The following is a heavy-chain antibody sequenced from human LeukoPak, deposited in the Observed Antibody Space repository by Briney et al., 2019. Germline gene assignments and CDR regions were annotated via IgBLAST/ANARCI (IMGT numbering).Heavy chain of an antibody. CDR2: ISGSGGST. J-gene: IGHJ4*02. Sequence: GGSLRLSCAASGFTFSSYAMSWVRQAPGKGLEWVSAISGSGGSTYYADSVKGRFTISRDNSKNTLYLQMNSLRAEDTAVYYCAKDLAYYYDSSGYDETAFDYWGQGTLVTVSS. V-gene: IGHV3-23*01. D-gene: IGHD3-22*01. CDR3: AKDLAYYYDSSGYDETAFDY. CDR1: GFTFSSYA.